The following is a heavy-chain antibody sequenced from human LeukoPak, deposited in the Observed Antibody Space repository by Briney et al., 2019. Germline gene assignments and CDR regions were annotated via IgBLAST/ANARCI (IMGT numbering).Heavy chain of an antibody. D-gene: IGHD1-26*01. J-gene: IGHJ5*02. Sequence: PSETLSLTCTVSGGSFSNKYWSWIRQPPGKGLEWIGYIYYSGSTNYNPSLKSRLTISLDTSKKQFSLKLSSVTAADTAVYYCATGGRTWFDPWGQGTLVTVSS. CDR1: GGSFSNKY. CDR3: ATGGRTWFDP. CDR2: IYYSGST. V-gene: IGHV4-59*13.